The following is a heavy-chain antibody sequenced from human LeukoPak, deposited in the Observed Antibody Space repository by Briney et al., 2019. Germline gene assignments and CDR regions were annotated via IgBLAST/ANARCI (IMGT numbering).Heavy chain of an antibody. CDR3: ARHIVGEQNFDY. CDR1: GFTFGAYW. J-gene: IGHJ4*02. CDR2: IKDDGSAQ. D-gene: IGHD3-16*02. Sequence: GGSLRLSCAASGFTFGAYWMSWFRQAPGKGPEWVASIKDDGSAQFYVDSLEGRFTIYRDNAKNTLYLQMDTMGVEDTAVYYCARHIVGEQNFDYWSQGTLVTVSS. V-gene: IGHV3-7*01.